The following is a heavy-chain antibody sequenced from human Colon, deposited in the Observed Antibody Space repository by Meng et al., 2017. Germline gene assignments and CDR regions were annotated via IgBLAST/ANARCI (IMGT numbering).Heavy chain of an antibody. D-gene: IGHD3-22*01. CDR1: GGSVSRDF. CDR2: ISEGGGT. J-gene: IGHJ4*02. Sequence: QVQPQEWGAGLLKPSETRSLSCDVYGGSVSRDFCSWIRQTPGKGMEWIGEISEGGGTLYNPSLKSRVCISVDTSNSELTLKLTSVTDADTGVYYCARGQGFLLHYFDNWGQGTLVTVSS. V-gene: IGHV4-34*01. CDR3: ARGQGFLLHYFDN.